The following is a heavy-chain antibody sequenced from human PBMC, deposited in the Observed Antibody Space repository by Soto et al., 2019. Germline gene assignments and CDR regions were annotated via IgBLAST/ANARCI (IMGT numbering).Heavy chain of an antibody. CDR1: GYTFTSYG. V-gene: IGHV1-18*04. D-gene: IGHD3-3*01. Sequence: ASVKVSCKASGYTFTSYGIRWVRQAPGQGLEWMGWISAYNGNTNYAQKLQGRVTMTTDTSTSTAYMELSSLRSDDTAVYYCGRDKKRGNYDCWRGYGSYYFYGLDVWGQGTTVTVSS. CDR2: ISAYNGNT. J-gene: IGHJ6*02. CDR3: GRDKKRGNYDCWRGYGSYYFYGLDV.